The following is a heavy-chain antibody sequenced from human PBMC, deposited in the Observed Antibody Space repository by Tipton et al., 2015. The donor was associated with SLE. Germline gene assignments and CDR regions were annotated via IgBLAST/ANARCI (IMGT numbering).Heavy chain of an antibody. CDR2: ICNSVNI. Sequence: TLSLTCTVSGASISSHCWCWIRQPPGKGLEWIGYICNSVNINYIPPLKSRVTISADTSKNQISLKLTSVTAADTAVFYCARGSVRADDYWGQGTLVTVSS. J-gene: IGHJ4*02. CDR3: ARGSVRADDY. D-gene: IGHD4-23*01. CDR1: GASISSHC. V-gene: IGHV4-59*11.